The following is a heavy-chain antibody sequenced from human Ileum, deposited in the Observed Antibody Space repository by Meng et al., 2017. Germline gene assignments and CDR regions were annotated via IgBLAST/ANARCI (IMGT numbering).Heavy chain of an antibody. Sequence: QVELAAGGAGLFRAWETLSLTCAVYGGSLSGYYWSWIRQPPGKGLEWIGEINHSGSTNYNPSLKSRVTISVDTSKNQFSLKLSSVTAADTAVYYCARNYYDSSGEDSNDYWGQGTLVTVSS. V-gene: IGHV4-34*01. D-gene: IGHD3-22*01. J-gene: IGHJ4*02. CDR3: ARNYYDSSGEDSNDY. CDR2: INHSGST. CDR1: GGSLSGYY.